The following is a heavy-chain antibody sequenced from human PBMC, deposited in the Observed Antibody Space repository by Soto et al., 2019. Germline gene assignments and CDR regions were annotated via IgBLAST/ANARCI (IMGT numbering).Heavy chain of an antibody. CDR1: GYTFTSYG. D-gene: IGHD1-1*01. CDR3: ARVRYGDY. Sequence: QVHLVQSGAEVKKPGASVKVSCKASGYTFTSYGITWVRQAPGQGLEWMGWISAHNGNTDYAQKLQGRGIVTRDTSTSTAYMELRSLRSDDAAVYYCARVRYGDYWGQGALVTVSS. V-gene: IGHV1-18*01. CDR2: ISAHNGNT. J-gene: IGHJ4*02.